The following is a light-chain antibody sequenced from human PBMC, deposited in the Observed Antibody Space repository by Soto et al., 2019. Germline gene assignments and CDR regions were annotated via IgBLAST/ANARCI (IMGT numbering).Light chain of an antibody. Sequence: EIVMTQSPDTLSVSPGERATLSCRASQSVGTNLAWYQQRPGQAPRLVISGASTRATGVPARFSGSGSATDFTLTISGLQSEDVAIYYCQQYNDWPLTFGGGTRVEIK. J-gene: IGKJ4*01. CDR2: GAS. CDR1: QSVGTN. CDR3: QQYNDWPLT. V-gene: IGKV3-15*01.